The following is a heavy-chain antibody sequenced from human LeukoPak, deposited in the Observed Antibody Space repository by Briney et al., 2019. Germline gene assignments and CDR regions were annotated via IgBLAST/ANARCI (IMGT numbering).Heavy chain of an antibody. CDR3: ARDGYGDAFDI. CDR2: ISAYNGNT. D-gene: IGHD1-1*01. V-gene: IGHV1-18*01. CDR1: GYTFTSYG. Sequence: ASVKVSCKASGYTFTSYGINWVRQAPGQGLEWMGWISAYNGNTNYVQKLQGRVAMTTDTSTSTAYMELRSLRSDDTAVYYRARDGYGDAFDIWGQGTMVTVSS. J-gene: IGHJ3*02.